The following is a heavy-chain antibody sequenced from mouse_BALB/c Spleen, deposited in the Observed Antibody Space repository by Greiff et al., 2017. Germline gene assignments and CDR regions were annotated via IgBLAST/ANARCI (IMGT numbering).Heavy chain of an antibody. J-gene: IGHJ3*01. CDR3: ASPGYGNYFAY. CDR2: ISSGGGST. Sequence: EVKVVESGGGLVKPGGSLKLSCAASGFAFSSDDMSWVRQTPEKKLEWVAYISSGGGSTYYPDPVKGRFTISRDNAKNTLYLQMSSLKSEDTAMYYCASPGYGNYFAYWGQGTLVTVSA. CDR1: GFAFSSDD. D-gene: IGHD2-10*02. V-gene: IGHV5-12-1*01.